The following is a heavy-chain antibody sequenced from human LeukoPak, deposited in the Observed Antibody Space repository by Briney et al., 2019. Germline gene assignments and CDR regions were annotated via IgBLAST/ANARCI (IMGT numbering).Heavy chain of an antibody. Sequence: PSGTLSLTCAVSGASISSSNWWSWVRQPPGKGPEWIGEINHSGTTNYNPSLKSRVTMSVDTSKNQLSLKLSSVTAADTAVYFCARGSLDIWGQGTKVTVSS. D-gene: IGHD6-19*01. CDR2: INHSGTT. CDR3: ARGSLDI. CDR1: GASISSSNW. J-gene: IGHJ3*02. V-gene: IGHV4-4*02.